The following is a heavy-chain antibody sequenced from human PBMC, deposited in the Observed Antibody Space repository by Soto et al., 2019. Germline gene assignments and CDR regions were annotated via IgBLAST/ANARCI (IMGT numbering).Heavy chain of an antibody. CDR2: ISYDGSNK. CDR3: AKDGLQFDY. Sequence: GGPLRLSCAASGFTFGSYGMHWVRQAPGKGLEWVAVISYDGSNKYYADSVKGRFTISRDNSKNTLYLQMNSLRAEDTAVYYCAKDGLQFDYWGQGTLVTVSS. V-gene: IGHV3-30*18. CDR1: GFTFGSYG. D-gene: IGHD1-1*01. J-gene: IGHJ4*02.